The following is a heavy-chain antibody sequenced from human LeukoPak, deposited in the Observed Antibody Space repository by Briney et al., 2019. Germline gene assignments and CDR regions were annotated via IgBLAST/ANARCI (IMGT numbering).Heavy chain of an antibody. CDR2: ISWNSGSI. CDR3: AKLDSYGYDY. Sequence: GRSLRLSCAASGFTFDDYAMHWVRQAPGKGLEWVSGISWNSGSIGYADSVKGQFTISRDNAKNSLYPQMNSLRAEDTALYYCAKLDSYGYDYWGQGTLVTVSS. J-gene: IGHJ4*02. D-gene: IGHD5-18*01. V-gene: IGHV3-9*01. CDR1: GFTFDDYA.